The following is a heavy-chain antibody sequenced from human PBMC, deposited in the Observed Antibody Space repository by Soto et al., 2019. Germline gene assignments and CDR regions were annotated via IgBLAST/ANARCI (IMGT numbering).Heavy chain of an antibody. J-gene: IGHJ3*02. CDR3: AKVVDTLTDRVVFDI. Sequence: EVQLLESGGGLVQPGGSLRLSCAASGFTFSSYAMSWVRQAPGKGLEWVSTISASGGSTYSADFVKGRFTISRDNSKSILYLEMHGLTADVTATYYCAKVVDTLTDRVVFDIWGQGTTVNVFS. CDR2: ISASGGST. D-gene: IGHD3-9*01. V-gene: IGHV3-23*01. CDR1: GFTFSSYA.